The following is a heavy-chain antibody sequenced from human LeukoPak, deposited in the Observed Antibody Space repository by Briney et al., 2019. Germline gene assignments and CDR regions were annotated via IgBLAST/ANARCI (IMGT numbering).Heavy chain of an antibody. CDR3: AREKPELDY. V-gene: IGHV3-48*03. Sequence: GGSLRLSCPASGFTFNSYEMNWVRQAPGKGLVWVSYISSSGSTIYYADSVKGRFTISRDNAKNSLYLQMKSLRVEDTAVYYCAREKPELDYWGQGTLVTVSS. CDR1: GFTFNSYE. J-gene: IGHJ4*02. CDR2: ISSSGSTI.